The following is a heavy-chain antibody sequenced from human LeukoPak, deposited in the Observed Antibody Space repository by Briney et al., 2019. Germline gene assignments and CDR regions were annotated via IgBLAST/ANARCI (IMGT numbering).Heavy chain of an antibody. V-gene: IGHV1-8*01. CDR3: ARARAVRGVIKYYFDY. CDR1: GYTFTSYD. CDR2: MNPNSGNT. Sequence: ASVKVSCKASGYTFTSYDINWVRQATGQGLEWMGWMNPNSGNTGYAQKFQGRVTMTRSTSISTAYMELSSLRSEDTAVYYCARARAVRGVIKYYFDYWGQGTLVTVSS. D-gene: IGHD3-10*01. J-gene: IGHJ4*02.